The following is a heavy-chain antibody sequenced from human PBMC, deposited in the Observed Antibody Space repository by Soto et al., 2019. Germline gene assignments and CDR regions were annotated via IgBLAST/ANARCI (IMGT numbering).Heavy chain of an antibody. CDR3: AKSGSSGWYGWFDP. CDR1: GFSLRTSGVG. CDR2: IYWNDDK. V-gene: IGHV2-5*01. D-gene: IGHD6-19*01. J-gene: IGHJ5*02. Sequence: SGPTLVNPTQTLTLTCIFSGFSLRTSGVGVGWIRQPPGKALEWLGFIYWNDDKRYSPSLKSRLTITEDTSKNQVVLTMTNMDPVDTATYYCAKSGSSGWYGWFDPWGQGTLVTVSS.